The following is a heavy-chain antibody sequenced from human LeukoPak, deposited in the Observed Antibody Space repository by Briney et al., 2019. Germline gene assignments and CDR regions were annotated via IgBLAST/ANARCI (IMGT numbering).Heavy chain of an antibody. D-gene: IGHD6-19*01. Sequence: GASVKVSCKVSGYTLTEFSMHWVRQAPGKGLEWMGGFDPEDGETIYAQELQGRVTMTRNTSISTAYMELSSLRSEDTAVYYCARGVGEYSSGWIYYYYYMDVWGKGTTVTVSS. J-gene: IGHJ6*03. CDR3: ARGVGEYSSGWIYYYYYMDV. CDR1: GYTLTEFS. V-gene: IGHV1-24*01. CDR2: FDPEDGET.